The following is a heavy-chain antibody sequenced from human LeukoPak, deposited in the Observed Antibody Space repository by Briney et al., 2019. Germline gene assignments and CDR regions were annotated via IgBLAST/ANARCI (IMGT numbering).Heavy chain of an antibody. CDR1: GGSISSYY. CDR3: ARRLYSYGIFDY. Sequence: SETLSLTCTVSGGSISSYYWSWIRQPPGKGLEWIGYIYYSGSTNYNPSLKSRVTISVDTSKNQFSLKLSSVTAADTAVYYCARRLYSYGIFDYWGQGTLVTVSS. D-gene: IGHD5-18*01. CDR2: IYYSGST. V-gene: IGHV4-59*08. J-gene: IGHJ4*02.